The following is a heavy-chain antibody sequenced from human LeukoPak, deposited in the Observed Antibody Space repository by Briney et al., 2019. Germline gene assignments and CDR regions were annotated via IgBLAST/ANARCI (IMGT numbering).Heavy chain of an antibody. Sequence: GASVKVSYKASGYTFTSYGISWVRQAPGQGLEWMGWISGYNGNRNYAQKLQGRVTMTTDTSTSTAYMELRSLRSDDTAVYYCARSRIRGVVRYDYWGQGTLVTVSS. J-gene: IGHJ4*02. V-gene: IGHV1-18*01. D-gene: IGHD3-10*01. CDR1: GYTFTSYG. CDR2: ISGYNGNR. CDR3: ARSRIRGVVRYDY.